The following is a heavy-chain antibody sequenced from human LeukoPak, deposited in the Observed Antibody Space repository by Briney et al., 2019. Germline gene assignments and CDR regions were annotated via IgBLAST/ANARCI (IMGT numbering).Heavy chain of an antibody. Sequence: SETLSLTCAVYGGSFSGYYWSWIRQPPGKGLEWIGEINHSVSTNYNPSLKSRVTISVDTSKNQFSLKLSSVTAADTAVYYCARRTASSRYCSSTSCYRGATKFDYWGQGTLVTVSS. V-gene: IGHV4-34*01. CDR3: ARRTASSRYCSSTSCYRGATKFDY. J-gene: IGHJ4*02. CDR1: GGSFSGYY. CDR2: INHSVST. D-gene: IGHD2-2*01.